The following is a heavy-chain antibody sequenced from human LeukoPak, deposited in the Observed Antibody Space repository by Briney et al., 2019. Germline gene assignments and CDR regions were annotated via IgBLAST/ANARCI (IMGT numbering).Heavy chain of an antibody. D-gene: IGHD3-16*02. V-gene: IGHV4-4*09. CDR2: IYNIQYT. J-gene: IGHJ3*02. CDR1: NGSMNSYY. CDR3: ARRVSLYAAFDI. Sequence: SETLSLTCTVANGSMNSYYWNWVRQSPGRGLEWIGRIYNIQYTEYNPSLKSRVSISVDTSKSQFSLNLNSVTAADTAVYYCARRVSLYAAFDIWGLGTLVTVSS.